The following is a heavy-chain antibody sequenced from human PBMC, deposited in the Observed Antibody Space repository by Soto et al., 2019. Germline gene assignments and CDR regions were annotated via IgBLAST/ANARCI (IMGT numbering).Heavy chain of an antibody. CDR3: EYSSSWYVVYYMDV. J-gene: IGHJ6*03. CDR1: GGTFSSYT. CDR2: IIPILGIA. V-gene: IGHV1-69*02. Sequence: ASVKVSCKASGGTFSSYTISWVRQAPGQGLEWMGRIIPILGIANYAQKFQGRVTITADKSTSTAYMELSSLRSEDTAVYHCEYSSSWYVVYYMDVWGKGTTVTVSS. D-gene: IGHD6-13*01.